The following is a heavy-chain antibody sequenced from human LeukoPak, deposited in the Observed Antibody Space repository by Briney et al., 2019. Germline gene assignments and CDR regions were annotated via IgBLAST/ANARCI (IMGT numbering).Heavy chain of an antibody. V-gene: IGHV1-69*06. CDR2: IIPIFGTA. Sequence: SVKVSCKASGGTFSSYAISWVRQAPGQGLEWMGGIIPIFGTANYAQKFQGRVTITADKSTSTAYMELSSLRSEDTAVYYCAREPYDSSGYRAHFDYWGQGTLVTVSS. CDR3: AREPYDSSGYRAHFDY. D-gene: IGHD3-22*01. J-gene: IGHJ4*02. CDR1: GGTFSSYA.